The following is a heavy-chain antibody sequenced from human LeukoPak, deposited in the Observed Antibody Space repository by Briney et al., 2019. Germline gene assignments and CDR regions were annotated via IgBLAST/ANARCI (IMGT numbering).Heavy chain of an antibody. CDR1: GYTFTGYY. Sequence: ASAKVSCKASGYTFTGYYMHWVRQAPGQGLEWMGWINPNSGGTNYAQKFQGRVTMTRDTSISTAYMELSRLRSDDTAVYYCASHPITYYYGSGGYGMDVWGQGTTVTVSS. CDR3: ASHPITYYYGSGGYGMDV. J-gene: IGHJ6*02. D-gene: IGHD3-10*01. V-gene: IGHV1-2*02. CDR2: INPNSGGT.